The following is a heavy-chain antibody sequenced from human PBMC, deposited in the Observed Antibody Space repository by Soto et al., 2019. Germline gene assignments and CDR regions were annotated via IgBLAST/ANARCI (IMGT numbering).Heavy chain of an antibody. V-gene: IGHV4-39*01. CDR3: ARLVFYCSRPSCTGYYYYGLDV. CDR2: IYYAGST. J-gene: IGHJ6*02. D-gene: IGHD2-2*01. Sequence: LSLTCTVSGGSISSSSYYWGWVRQPPGKGLEWIGSIYYAGSTYHNPSLKSRVTISVDTSKNQFSLKLSSVTAADTAMYYCARLVFYCSRPSCTGYYYYGLDVWGRGTTVTVSS. CDR1: GGSISSSSYY.